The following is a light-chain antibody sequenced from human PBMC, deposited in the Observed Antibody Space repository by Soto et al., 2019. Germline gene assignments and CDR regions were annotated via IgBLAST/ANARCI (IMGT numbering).Light chain of an antibody. Sequence: DIVMTQSPLSLPVTPGEPASISCRSSQSLLHDNGYNYLDWYLQRPGQSPQLLIYLGSNRASGVPDRFSGSGSGTDFTLKISGVEAEDVGVYYCMHALQTPWTFGQGTKVEIK. CDR3: MHALQTPWT. J-gene: IGKJ1*01. CDR2: LGS. CDR1: QSLLHDNGYNY. V-gene: IGKV2-28*01.